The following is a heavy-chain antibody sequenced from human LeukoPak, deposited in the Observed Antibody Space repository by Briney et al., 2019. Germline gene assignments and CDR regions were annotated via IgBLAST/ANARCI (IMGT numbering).Heavy chain of an antibody. V-gene: IGHV3-30*03. CDR3: TGQTYYFDSGTSFDY. CDR1: EFTFSTYD. CDR2: ISYDGTDK. J-gene: IGHJ4*02. D-gene: IGHD3-10*01. Sequence: PGGSLRLSCTASEFTFSTYDMHWVRQAPGRGLEWVASISYDGTDKHYADSVKGRFTISRDNAKNTLFLQMNSLTIEDTAFYYCTGQTYYFDSGTSFDYWGQGTLVTVSS.